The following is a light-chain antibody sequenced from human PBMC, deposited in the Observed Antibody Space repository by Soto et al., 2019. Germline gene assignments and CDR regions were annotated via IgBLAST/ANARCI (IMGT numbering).Light chain of an antibody. CDR3: QQYSNWLT. J-gene: IGKJ4*01. V-gene: IGKV3-15*01. CDR1: QSVSSK. CDR2: GAS. Sequence: EIVMTQSPVTLSVSPGERATLSCRASQSVSSKLAWYQQRPGQAPRLLIYGASTRATGIPARFSGSGSGTEFTLTISSLQSEDFAVYYCQQYSNWLTFGGGTKVEIK.